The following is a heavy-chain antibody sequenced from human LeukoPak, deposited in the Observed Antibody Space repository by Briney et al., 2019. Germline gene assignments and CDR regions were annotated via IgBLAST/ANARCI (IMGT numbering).Heavy chain of an antibody. V-gene: IGHV3-30*02. CDR2: IRYDGSNK. Sequence: PGGPLRLPCSASGFTFKIYGMHGLPEAPGKALEGVAFIRYDGSNKYYADSVKGRFTISRDNSKNTLYLQMNSLRAEDTAVYYCAATRGAMVRSRLDYWGQGTLVTVSS. J-gene: IGHJ4*02. D-gene: IGHD5-18*01. CDR3: AATRGAMVRSRLDY. CDR1: GFTFKIYG.